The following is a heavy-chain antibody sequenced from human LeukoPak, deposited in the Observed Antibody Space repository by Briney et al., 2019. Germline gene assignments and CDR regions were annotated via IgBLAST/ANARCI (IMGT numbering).Heavy chain of an antibody. V-gene: IGHV4-59*12. D-gene: IGHD1-7*01. CDR1: GGSISSYY. J-gene: IGHJ4*02. CDR3: ARGNYDYFDY. Sequence: PSETLSLTCTVSGGSISSYYWSWIRQPPGKGLEWIGYIYYSGSTNYNPSLKSRVTISVDTSKNQFSLKLSSVTAADTAVYYCARGNYDYFDYWGQGTLVTVSS. CDR2: IYYSGST.